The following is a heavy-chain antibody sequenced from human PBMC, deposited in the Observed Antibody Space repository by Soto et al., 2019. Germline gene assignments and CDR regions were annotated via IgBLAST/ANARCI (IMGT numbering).Heavy chain of an antibody. Sequence: QVQLVESGGGVVQPGRSLRLSCAASGFTFSSYAMHWVRQAPGKGLEWVAVISYDGSNKYYADSVKGRFTISRDNYKNTLYLQMNSLRAEDTAVYYCARAKGVAPNPKLKASYYYGMDVWGQGTTVTVSS. D-gene: IGHD2-15*01. J-gene: IGHJ6*02. V-gene: IGHV3-30-3*01. CDR1: GFTFSSYA. CDR3: ARAKGVAPNPKLKASYYYGMDV. CDR2: ISYDGSNK.